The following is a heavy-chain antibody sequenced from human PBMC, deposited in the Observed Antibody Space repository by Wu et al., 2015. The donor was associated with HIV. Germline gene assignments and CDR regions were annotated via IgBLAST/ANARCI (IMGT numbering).Heavy chain of an antibody. D-gene: IGHD3-3*02. CDR1: GYTFTSYY. V-gene: IGHV1-2*02. CDR2: INPNSGGT. J-gene: IGHJ4*02. CDR3: VREVILQKIAFGLDY. Sequence: QVQLVQSGAEVKKPGASVKVSCKASGYTFTSYYMHWVRQAPGQGLEWMGWINPNSGGTNYAQKFQGRVTMTRDTSISTAYMELSRLRSDDTAVYYCVREVILQKIAFGLDYWGQGTLVTVSS.